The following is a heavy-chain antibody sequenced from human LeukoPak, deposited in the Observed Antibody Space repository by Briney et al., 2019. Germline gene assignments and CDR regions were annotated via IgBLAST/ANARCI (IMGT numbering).Heavy chain of an antibody. V-gene: IGHV4-39*07. J-gene: IGHJ5*02. CDR3: AGDCMYSSGGAVEGP. CDR1: GGSISSSSYY. D-gene: IGHD6-19*01. Sequence: PSETLSLTCNVSGGSISSSSYYWGWIRQPPGKGLEWIGSINYSGSTYYNPSLKSRVTISEDTSKNQFYLKLSSVTAADTAVYYCAGDCMYSSGGAVEGPWGQGTLVTVSS. CDR2: INYSGST.